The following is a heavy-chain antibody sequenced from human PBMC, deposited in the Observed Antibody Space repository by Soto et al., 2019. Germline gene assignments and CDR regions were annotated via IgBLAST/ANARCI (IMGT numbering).Heavy chain of an antibody. V-gene: IGHV3-23*01. Sequence: GGSLRLSCAASGFTFSRDGMSWVRQAPGKGLEWVSLVTDNGRSTYYADSVKGRFTISRDNTKNTLFLQMNSLRAEDTAVYYCAKERATTTAFDYWGQGALVTVSS. D-gene: IGHD4-17*01. CDR3: AKERATTTAFDY. J-gene: IGHJ4*02. CDR1: GFTFSRDG. CDR2: VTDNGRST.